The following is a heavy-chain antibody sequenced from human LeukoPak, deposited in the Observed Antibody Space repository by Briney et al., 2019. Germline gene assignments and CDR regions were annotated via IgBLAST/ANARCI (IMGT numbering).Heavy chain of an antibody. V-gene: IGHV3-53*01. Sequence: PGGSLRLSCAASGFTVSSNYMSWVRQAPGKGLEWVSVIYSGGSTYYADSVKGRFTISRDNSKNTLYLQMNSLRAEDTAVYYCARDLSGSYFEGAFDIWGQGTMVTVSS. J-gene: IGHJ3*02. CDR2: IYSGGST. CDR1: GFTVSSNY. D-gene: IGHD1-26*01. CDR3: ARDLSGSYFEGAFDI.